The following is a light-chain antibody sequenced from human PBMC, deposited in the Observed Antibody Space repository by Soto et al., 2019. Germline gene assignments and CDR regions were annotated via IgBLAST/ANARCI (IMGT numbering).Light chain of an antibody. V-gene: IGKV1-39*01. Sequence: DIQMTQSPSTLSASVGDRVTITCRASQSISSWLAWYQQKPGKAPTLLIYGASTLQSGVPSRFSGGGFRTDFTLTISSLQTEDFATYYCQQSYRSPYTFGQGTKLEI. CDR3: QQSYRSPYT. J-gene: IGKJ2*01. CDR2: GAS. CDR1: QSISSW.